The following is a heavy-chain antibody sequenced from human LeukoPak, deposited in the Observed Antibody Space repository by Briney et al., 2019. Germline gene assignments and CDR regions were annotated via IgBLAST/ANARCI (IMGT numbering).Heavy chain of an antibody. J-gene: IGHJ4*02. Sequence: PGGSLRLSCAASGFTFSDYYMSWIRQAPGKGLEWLAFISPSGGAIYYADSVKGRFTISRDNVKNSLYLQMNSLKAEDTAVYYCAKGVVSYDSSGYYWDWGQGTLVTVSS. CDR2: ISPSGGAI. CDR3: AKGVVSYDSSGYYWD. D-gene: IGHD3-22*01. V-gene: IGHV3-11*04. CDR1: GFTFSDYY.